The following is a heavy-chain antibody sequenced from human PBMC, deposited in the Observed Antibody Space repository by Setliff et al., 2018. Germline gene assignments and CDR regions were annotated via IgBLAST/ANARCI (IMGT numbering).Heavy chain of an antibody. CDR1: GGSFSDYY. CDR2: INHSGST. D-gene: IGHD1-1*01. V-gene: IGHV4-34*01. J-gene: IGHJ3*02. Sequence: SETLSLTCTVYGGSFSDYYWGWARQPPGKGLEWIGEINHSGSTNYIPSLKSRLTISVDTSKNQFSLKLSSVTAADTAVYYCRQAVVGRDVFDIWGQGTVVTVSS. CDR3: RQAVVGRDVFDI.